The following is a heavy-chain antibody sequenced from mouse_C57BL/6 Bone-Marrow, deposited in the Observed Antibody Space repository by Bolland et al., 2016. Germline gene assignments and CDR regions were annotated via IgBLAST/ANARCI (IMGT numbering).Heavy chain of an antibody. CDR3: ARDRGGFFAY. J-gene: IGHJ3*01. CDR2: NNGGT. Sequence: NNGGTSYNQKFKGKATLTVDKSSSTAYMELRSLTSEDSAVYYCARDRGGFFAYWGQGTLV. V-gene: IGHV1-26*01.